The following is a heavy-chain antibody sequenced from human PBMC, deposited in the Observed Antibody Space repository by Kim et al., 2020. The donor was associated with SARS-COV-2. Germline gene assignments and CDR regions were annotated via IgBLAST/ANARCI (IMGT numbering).Heavy chain of an antibody. D-gene: IGHD2-21*02. CDR3: ARLPLVTAIPGNAFDI. CDR2: IYPGDSDT. Sequence: GESLKISCKGSGYSFTSYWIGWVRQMPGKGLEWMGIIYPGDSDTRYSPSFQGQVTISADKSISTAYLQWSSLKASDTAMYYCARLPLVTAIPGNAFDIWGQGTMVTVSS. J-gene: IGHJ3*02. CDR1: GYSFTSYW. V-gene: IGHV5-51*01.